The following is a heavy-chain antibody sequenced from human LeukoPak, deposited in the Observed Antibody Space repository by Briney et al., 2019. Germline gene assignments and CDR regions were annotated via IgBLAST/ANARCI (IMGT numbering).Heavy chain of an antibody. J-gene: IGHJ3*02. CDR1: GFTFSHYT. CDR3: ARDGKVELWFGEAHDAFDI. Sequence: GGSLRLSCAASGFTFSHYTMNWVRQAPGKGLEWVSSISSSSSYIYYADSVKGRFTISRDNAKNSLYLQMNSLRAEDTAVYYCARDGKVELWFGEAHDAFDIWGQGTMVTVSS. D-gene: IGHD3-10*01. V-gene: IGHV3-21*01. CDR2: ISSSSSYI.